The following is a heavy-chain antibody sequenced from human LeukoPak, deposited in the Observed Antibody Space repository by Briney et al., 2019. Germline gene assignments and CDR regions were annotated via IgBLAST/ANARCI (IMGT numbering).Heavy chain of an antibody. J-gene: IGHJ5*02. CDR3: ARHLPEMATNWFDP. CDR2: IYCSGST. CDR1: GGSISSYY. V-gene: IGHV4-59*08. D-gene: IGHD5-24*01. Sequence: PSETLSLTCTVSGGSISSYYWSWIRQPPGKGLEWIGYIYCSGSTNYNPSLKSRVTISVDTSKNQFSLKLSSVTAADTAVYYCARHLPEMATNWFDPWGQGTLVTVSS.